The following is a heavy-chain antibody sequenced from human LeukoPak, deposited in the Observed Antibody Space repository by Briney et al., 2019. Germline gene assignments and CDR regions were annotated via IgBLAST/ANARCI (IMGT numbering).Heavy chain of an antibody. CDR2: ISVYNGNT. Sequence: GASVKVSCKASGYTFTSYGISWVRQAPGQGLEWMGWISVYNGNTNYAQKLQGRVTMTTDTSTSTAYMELRSLRSDDTAVYYCARVCEQLVGGCFDYWGQGTLVTVSS. D-gene: IGHD6-6*01. CDR3: ARVCEQLVGGCFDY. J-gene: IGHJ4*02. CDR1: GYTFTSYG. V-gene: IGHV1-18*01.